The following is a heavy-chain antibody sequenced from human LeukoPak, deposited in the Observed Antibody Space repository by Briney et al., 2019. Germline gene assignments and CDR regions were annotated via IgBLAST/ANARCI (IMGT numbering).Heavy chain of an antibody. V-gene: IGHV4-59*01. CDR2: IYYSGST. Sequence: SETLSLTCTVSGGSISSYYWSWIRQPPGKGLEWIGYIYYSGSTNYNPSLKSRVTISVDTSKNQFSLKLSSVTAADTAVYYCARDYVPDYYDSSGIDAFDIWGQGTMVTVSS. CDR1: GGSISSYY. CDR3: ARDYVPDYYDSSGIDAFDI. D-gene: IGHD3-22*01. J-gene: IGHJ3*02.